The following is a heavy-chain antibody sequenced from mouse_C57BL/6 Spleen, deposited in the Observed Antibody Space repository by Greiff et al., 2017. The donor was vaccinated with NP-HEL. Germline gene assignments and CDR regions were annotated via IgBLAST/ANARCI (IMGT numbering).Heavy chain of an antibody. V-gene: IGHV1-15*01. CDR3: TRRDYGSIFDY. Sequence: LQESGAELVRPGASVTLSCKASGYTFTDYEMHWVKQTPVHGLEWIGAIDPETGGTAYNQKFKGKAILTADKSSSTAYMELRSLTSEDSAVYYCTRRDYGSIFDYWGQGTTLTVSS. D-gene: IGHD1-1*01. CDR2: IDPETGGT. CDR1: GYTFTDYE. J-gene: IGHJ2*01.